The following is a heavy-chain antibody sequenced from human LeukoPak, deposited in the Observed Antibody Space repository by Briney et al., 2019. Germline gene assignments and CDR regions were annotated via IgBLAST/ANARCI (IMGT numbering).Heavy chain of an antibody. J-gene: IGHJ5*02. CDR3: ARVGLYYYGSGSFPNWFDP. CDR1: GFTFSSYW. Sequence: GGSLRLSCAASGFTFSSYWMHWVRQAPGKGLVWVSRINSDGSSTSYADSVKGRFTISRDNAKNSLFLHMNSLRAEDTAVYYCARVGLYYYGSGSFPNWFDPWGQGTLVTVSS. D-gene: IGHD3-10*01. V-gene: IGHV3-74*01. CDR2: INSDGSST.